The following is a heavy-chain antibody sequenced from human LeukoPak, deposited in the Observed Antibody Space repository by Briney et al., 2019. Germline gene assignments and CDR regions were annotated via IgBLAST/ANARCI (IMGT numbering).Heavy chain of an antibody. Sequence: PGGSLRLSCAASGFTFSSYAMSWVRQAPGKGLEWAAVISYDGSNKYYADSVKGRFTISRDNSKNTLYLQMNSLRAEDTAVYYCAKDHWFGELTYYFDYWGQGTLVTVSS. D-gene: IGHD3-10*01. J-gene: IGHJ4*02. CDR3: AKDHWFGELTYYFDY. V-gene: IGHV3-30*18. CDR1: GFTFSSYA. CDR2: ISYDGSNK.